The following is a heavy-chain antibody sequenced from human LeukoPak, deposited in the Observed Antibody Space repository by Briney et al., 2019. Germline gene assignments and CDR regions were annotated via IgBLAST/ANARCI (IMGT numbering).Heavy chain of an antibody. CDR1: GYTFTGYY. V-gene: IGHV1-2*02. CDR3: ARAPGDYYGSGDY. CDR2: INPNSGGT. Sequence: GASVKVSCKASGYTFTGYYMHWVRQAPGQGLEWMGWINPNSGGTNYAQKFQGRVTMTRDTSISTAYMELSRLRSDDTAVYYCARAPGDYYGSGDYWGQGILVTVSS. J-gene: IGHJ4*02. D-gene: IGHD3-10*01.